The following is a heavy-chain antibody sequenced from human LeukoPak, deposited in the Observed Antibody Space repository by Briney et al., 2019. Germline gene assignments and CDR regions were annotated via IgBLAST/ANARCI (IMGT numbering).Heavy chain of an antibody. J-gene: IGHJ3*02. CDR1: GGSISSSSYY. V-gene: IGHV4-39*07. CDR2: IYYSGST. Sequence: PSETLSLTCTVSGGSISSSSYYWGWIRQPPGKGLEWIGSIYYSGSTYYNPSLKNRVTISVDTSKNQFSLKLSSVTAADTAVYYCAREVTYYYDSSGYGAFDIWGQGTMVTVSS. CDR3: AREVTYYYDSSGYGAFDI. D-gene: IGHD3-22*01.